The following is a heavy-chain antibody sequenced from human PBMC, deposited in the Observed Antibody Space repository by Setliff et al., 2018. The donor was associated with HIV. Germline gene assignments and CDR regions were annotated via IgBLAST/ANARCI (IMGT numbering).Heavy chain of an antibody. CDR3: ARAAAGNYYYYYMDV. V-gene: IGHV5-51*01. CDR2: IYPGDSDT. J-gene: IGHJ6*03. Sequence: GESLKISCKGSGYSFTSYWIGWVRQMPGKGLEWMGIIYPGDSDTRYSPSFQGQVTISADKSISTAYLQGSSLKASDTAIYYCARAAAGNYYYYYMDVWGKGTTVTVSS. D-gene: IGHD6-13*01. CDR1: GYSFTSYW.